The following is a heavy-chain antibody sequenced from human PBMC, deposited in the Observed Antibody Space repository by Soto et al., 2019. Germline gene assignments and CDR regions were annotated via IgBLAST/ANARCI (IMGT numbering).Heavy chain of an antibody. CDR3: ARCYCTVGSCYTCWHFDL. CDR2: IGPYEGVT. Sequence: QVQLVQSGAEVKKPGASVRVSCKASGYTFNDYGISWVRQAPGQGLEWMGWIGPYEGVTNHAQTFQGRVTMTVDTSTTTADMELRSLRPDDTALYYCARCYCTVGSCYTCWHFDLWGPGTLVTVTA. CDR1: GYTFNDYG. J-gene: IGHJ2*01. V-gene: IGHV1-18*01. D-gene: IGHD2-15*01.